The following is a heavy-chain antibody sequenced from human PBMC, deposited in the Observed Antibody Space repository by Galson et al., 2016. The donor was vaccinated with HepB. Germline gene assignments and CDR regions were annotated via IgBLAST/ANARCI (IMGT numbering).Heavy chain of an antibody. J-gene: IGHJ6*02. Sequence: SLRLSCAASGFIFSSYSMNWVRQAPGKGLEWLSYISSSSNTIKYADSVKGRFTISRDNARNSLSLQMNSLSAEDTAVYYCARGGIGGFPYYYYYGMDVWGQGTTVTVSS. V-gene: IGHV3-48*04. CDR1: GFIFSSYS. D-gene: IGHD6-13*01. CDR3: ARGGIGGFPYYYYYGMDV. CDR2: ISSSSNTI.